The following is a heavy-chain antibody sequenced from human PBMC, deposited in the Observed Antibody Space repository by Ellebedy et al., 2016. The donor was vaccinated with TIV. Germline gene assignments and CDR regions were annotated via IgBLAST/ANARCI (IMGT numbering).Heavy chain of an antibody. CDR2: IIPIFGTA. Sequence: ASVKVSCKASGGTFSSYAISWVRQAPGQGLEWMGGIIPIFGTANYAQKFQGRVTITADESTSTAYMELSSLRSEDTAVYYCARCEGYDYGDYRFDYWGQGTLVTVSS. CDR3: ARCEGYDYGDYRFDY. J-gene: IGHJ4*02. V-gene: IGHV1-69*13. CDR1: GGTFSSYA. D-gene: IGHD4-17*01.